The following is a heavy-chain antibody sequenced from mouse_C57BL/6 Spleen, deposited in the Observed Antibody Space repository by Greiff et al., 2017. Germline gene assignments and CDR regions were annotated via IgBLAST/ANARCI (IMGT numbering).Heavy chain of an antibody. V-gene: IGHV1-69*01. CDR1: GYTFTSYW. Sequence: QVHVKQPGAELVMPGASVKLSCKASGYTFTSYWMHWVKQRPGQGLEWIGEIDPSDSYTNYNQKFKGKSTLTVDKSSSTAYMQLSSLTSEDSAVYYCAIWLRVFAYWGQGTLVTVSA. D-gene: IGHD2-2*01. J-gene: IGHJ3*01. CDR2: IDPSDSYT. CDR3: AIWLRVFAY.